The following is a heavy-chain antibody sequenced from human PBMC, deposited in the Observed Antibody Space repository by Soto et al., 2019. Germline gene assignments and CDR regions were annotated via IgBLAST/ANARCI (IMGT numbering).Heavy chain of an antibody. CDR2: IIPILGLA. V-gene: IGHV1-69*08. Sequence: QVQLVQSGAEVKKPGSSVKVSCKASGGTFSSYTISWVRQAPGQGLEWMGRIIPILGLANYAQKFQGRVTMTXAKXTXRAYTELSSLRSEDTAVYYCARDQAAAVDYYYGMDVWGQGTTVTVSS. D-gene: IGHD6-13*01. J-gene: IGHJ6*02. CDR1: GGTFSSYT. CDR3: ARDQAAAVDYYYGMDV.